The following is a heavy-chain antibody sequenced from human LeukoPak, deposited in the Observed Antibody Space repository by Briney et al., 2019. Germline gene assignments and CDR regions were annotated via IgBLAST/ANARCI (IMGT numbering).Heavy chain of an antibody. CDR2: TSTDGSET. V-gene: IGHV5-51*01. D-gene: IGHD2-2*01. Sequence: GESLKISLRDSGSTFTNHWIGLVRQMPGKGLEWMVATSTDGSETTYSPSFHGQVTISAAKSIGTAYLQWSSLKASDTAMYYCATPTTGCSSTSCYLLFWGQGTLVTVSS. J-gene: IGHJ4*02. CDR3: ATPTTGCSSTSCYLLF. CDR1: GSTFTNHW.